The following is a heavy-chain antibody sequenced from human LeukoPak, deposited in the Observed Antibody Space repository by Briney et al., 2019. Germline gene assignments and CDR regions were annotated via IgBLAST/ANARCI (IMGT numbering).Heavy chain of an antibody. V-gene: IGHV3-53*01. Sequence: GGSLRLSCAASGFTVGSNYMSWVRQAPGKGLEWVSVIYSGGATYYADSVKGRFTISRDNSKNTLYLQMNSLRAEDTAVYYCARDRDSSSWMGYWGQGTLVTVSA. CDR3: ARDRDSSSWMGY. CDR2: IYSGGAT. J-gene: IGHJ4*02. D-gene: IGHD6-13*01. CDR1: GFTVGSNY.